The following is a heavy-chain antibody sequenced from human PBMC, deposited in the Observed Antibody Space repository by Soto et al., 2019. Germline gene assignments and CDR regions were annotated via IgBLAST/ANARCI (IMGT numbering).Heavy chain of an antibody. CDR3: ARSIFGVVITYYYYGMDV. D-gene: IGHD3-3*01. V-gene: IGHV1-46*01. Sequence: ASVKVSCKASGYTFTSYYMHWVRQAPGQGLEWMGIINPSGGSTSYAQKFQGRVTMTRDTSTSTVYMELSSLRSEDTAVYYCARSIFGVVITYYYYGMDVWGQGTTVTVSS. CDR1: GYTFTSYY. CDR2: INPSGGST. J-gene: IGHJ6*02.